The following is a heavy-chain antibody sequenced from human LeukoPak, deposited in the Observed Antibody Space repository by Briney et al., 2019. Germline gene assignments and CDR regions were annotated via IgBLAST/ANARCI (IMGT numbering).Heavy chain of an antibody. J-gene: IGHJ4*02. V-gene: IGHV1-69*05. D-gene: IGHD3-22*01. CDR1: GGTFSSYA. CDR2: IIPIFGTA. CDR3: ARDLLLSYYDSSGYYLEY. Sequence: SVKVSCKASGGTFSSYAISWVRQAPGQGLEWMGGIIPIFGTANYAQKFQGRVTMTTDTSTSTAYMELRSLRSDDTAVYYCARDLLLSYYDSSGYYLEYWGQGTLVTVSS.